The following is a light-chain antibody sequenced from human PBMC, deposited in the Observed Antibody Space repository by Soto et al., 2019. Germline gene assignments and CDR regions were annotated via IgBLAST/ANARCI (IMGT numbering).Light chain of an antibody. CDR3: QQYGRSPLT. CDR1: QSVSSSY. J-gene: IGKJ3*01. V-gene: IGKV3-20*01. CDR2: GAS. Sequence: DIELTQSPGILSLSPGERATLSCRASQSVSSSYLAWYQQKPGQAPRLLIYGASSRATGIPDRFSGSGSGTDFTLTISRLEPEDFAVYYCQQYGRSPLTFGPGTKVDIK.